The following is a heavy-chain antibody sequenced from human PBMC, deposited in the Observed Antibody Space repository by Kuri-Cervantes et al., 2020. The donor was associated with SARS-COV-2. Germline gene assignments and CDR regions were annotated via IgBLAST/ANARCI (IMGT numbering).Heavy chain of an antibody. CDR1: GFTFSSYS. CDR2: ISSSSSYI. CDR3: ARDRVYSDY. Sequence: GESLKISCAASGFTFSSYSMNWVRQAPGKGLEWVSSISSSSSYIYYADSVKGRFTISRDNAKNSLYLQMNSLRAEDTAVYYCARDRVYSDYWGQGTLVTVSS. V-gene: IGHV3-21*01. J-gene: IGHJ4*02.